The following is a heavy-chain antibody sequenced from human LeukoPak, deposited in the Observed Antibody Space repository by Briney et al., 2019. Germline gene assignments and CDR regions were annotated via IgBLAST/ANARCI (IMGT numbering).Heavy chain of an antibody. CDR2: IKKDGSVK. CDR1: GFTFSNSG. J-gene: IGHJ6*02. V-gene: IGHV3-7*01. Sequence: GGSLRLSCAASGFTFSNSGMSWVRQAPGKGLEWAADIKKDGSVKEYVDSVKGRFTISRDNAKNSLYLQMDSLRAEDTAVYYCATYTHWVAGDVWGQGTTVSVSS. CDR3: ATYTHWVAGDV. D-gene: IGHD7-27*01.